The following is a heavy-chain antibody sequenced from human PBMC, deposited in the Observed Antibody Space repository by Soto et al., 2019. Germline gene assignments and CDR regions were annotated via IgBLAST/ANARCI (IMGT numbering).Heavy chain of an antibody. D-gene: IGHD2-2*01. CDR3: TTRLNANVDY. V-gene: IGHV3-23*01. CDR2: IGARPTGHS. CDR1: GFTFSHYT. J-gene: IGHJ4*02. Sequence: EVHLLESGGGLVHPGGSLTLSCVASGFTFSHYTLNWVRQAPGKGPEWVSTIGARPTGHSHYAESVRGRFVISRDDSRNTVYLQMESRRADDTALSYRTTRLNANVDYWVQGVRVTVSS.